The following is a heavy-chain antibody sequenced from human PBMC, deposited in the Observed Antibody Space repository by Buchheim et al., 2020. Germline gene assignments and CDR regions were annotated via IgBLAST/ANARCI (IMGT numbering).Heavy chain of an antibody. V-gene: IGHV3-33*01. CDR1: GFTFSSYG. CDR3: ARDHSNYRGGMDV. D-gene: IGHD4-11*01. J-gene: IGHJ6*02. Sequence: QVQLVESGGGVVQPGRSLRLSCAASGFTFSSYGTHWVRQAPGKGLEGVAVIWHDGSNKYYADSVEGRFTISRDNTKNTLYLQMNSLRAEDTAVYYCARDHSNYRGGMDVWGQGTT. CDR2: IWHDGSNK.